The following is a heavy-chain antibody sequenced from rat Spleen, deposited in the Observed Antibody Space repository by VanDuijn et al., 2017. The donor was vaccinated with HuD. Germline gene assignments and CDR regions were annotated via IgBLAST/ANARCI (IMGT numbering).Heavy chain of an antibody. CDR2: ISYDGSSP. CDR1: GFTFSNYG. Sequence: EVQLVESGGGLVQPGRSLKLSCAASGFTFSNYGMAWVRQAPKKGLEWVATISYDGSSPYYRDSVKGRFTISRDIANSTLYLRMNSLRSEDTATYYCTRGTYYRHWGQGASVTVSS. J-gene: IGHJ4*01. V-gene: IGHV5-29*01. D-gene: IGHD1-9*01. CDR3: TRGTYYRH.